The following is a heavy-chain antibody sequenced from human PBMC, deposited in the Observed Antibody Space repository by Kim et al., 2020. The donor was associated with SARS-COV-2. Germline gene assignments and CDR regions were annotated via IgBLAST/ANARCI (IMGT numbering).Heavy chain of an antibody. D-gene: IGHD3-9*01. CDR1: GGSISSYY. Sequence: SETLSLTCTVSGGSISSYYWSWIRQPPGKGLEWIGYIYYSGSTNYNPSLKSRVTISVDTSKNQFSLKLSSVTAADTAVYYCARSTPYDILTGYYYLSYDYWGQGTLVTVSS. V-gene: IGHV4-59*13. J-gene: IGHJ4*02. CDR3: ARSTPYDILTGYYYLSYDY. CDR2: IYYSGST.